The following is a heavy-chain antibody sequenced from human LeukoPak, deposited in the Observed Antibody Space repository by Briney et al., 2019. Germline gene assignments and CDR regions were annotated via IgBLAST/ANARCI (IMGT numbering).Heavy chain of an antibody. J-gene: IGHJ4*02. CDR3: ARDRYDSSGYYPDFDY. CDR1: GFTFSSYA. D-gene: IGHD3-22*01. CDR2: ISYDGSNK. Sequence: GGSLRLSCAASGFTFSSYAMHWVRQAPGKGLEWVAVISYDGSNKYYADSVKGRFTISRDNSKNTLYLQMNSLRAEDTAVYYCARDRYDSSGYYPDFDYWGQGTLVTVSS. V-gene: IGHV3-30*01.